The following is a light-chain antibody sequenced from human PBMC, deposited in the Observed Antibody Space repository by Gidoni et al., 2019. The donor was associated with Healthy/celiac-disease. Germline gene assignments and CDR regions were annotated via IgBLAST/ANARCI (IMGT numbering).Light chain of an antibody. J-gene: IGKJ1*01. V-gene: IGKV3-15*01. CDR2: GAS. Sequence: EILMTQSPATLSLSPGERATLSCRASQSVSSTLVWYQQKPGQAPRLLIYGASTRATGIPARFSGSGSGTEFTLTISSLQSEDFAVYYCQQHNNWPPWTFGQGTKVEIK. CDR3: QQHNNWPPWT. CDR1: QSVSST.